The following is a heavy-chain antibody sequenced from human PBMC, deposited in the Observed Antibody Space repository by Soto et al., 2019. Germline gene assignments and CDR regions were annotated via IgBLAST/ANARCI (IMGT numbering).Heavy chain of an antibody. D-gene: IGHD3-10*01. Sequence: PSETLSLTCTVSGGSVSSGSYYWSWIRQPPGKGLEWIGYIYYSGSTNYNPSLKSRVTISVDTSKNQFSLKLSSVTAADAAVYYCARAPSSFTIPYYFDYGGQGTLVTVSS. CDR2: IYYSGST. J-gene: IGHJ4*02. CDR3: ARAPSSFTIPYYFDY. CDR1: GGSVSSGSYY. V-gene: IGHV4-61*01.